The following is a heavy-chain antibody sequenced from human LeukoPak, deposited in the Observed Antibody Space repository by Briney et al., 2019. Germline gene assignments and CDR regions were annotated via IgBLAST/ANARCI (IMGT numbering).Heavy chain of an antibody. D-gene: IGHD2-21*02. V-gene: IGHV3-30*04. CDR3: ASRKVTLAGS. J-gene: IGHJ4*02. CDR2: ISYDGSNK. Sequence: GRSLRLSCAASGFTFSSYAMHWVRQAPGKGLEWVAVISYDGSNKYYADSVKGRFTISRDNSKNTLYLQMNSLRAEDTAVYYCASRKVTLAGSWGQGTLVTVSS. CDR1: GFTFSSYA.